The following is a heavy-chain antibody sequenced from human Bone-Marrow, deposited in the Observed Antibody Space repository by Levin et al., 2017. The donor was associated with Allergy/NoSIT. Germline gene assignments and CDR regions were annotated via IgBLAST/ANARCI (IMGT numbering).Heavy chain of an antibody. Sequence: PGGSLRLSCAASGFSFTDYAMAWVRQSPGKGLEWLSSISGDGSTTHYAESMRGRFTISRDNSKNTLSLRMDGLRVEDSAMYYCTKDWMGMTLNYFQSWGQGVLVTISS. CDR2: ISGDGSTT. V-gene: IGHV3-23*01. CDR1: GFSFTDYA. CDR3: TKDWMGMTLNYFQS. D-gene: IGHD3-9*01. J-gene: IGHJ1*01.